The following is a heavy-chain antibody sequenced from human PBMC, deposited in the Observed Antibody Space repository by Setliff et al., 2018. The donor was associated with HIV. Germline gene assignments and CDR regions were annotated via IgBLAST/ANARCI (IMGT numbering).Heavy chain of an antibody. CDR2: IYHSRST. J-gene: IGHJ4*02. CDR1: GGSISNSSYY. CDR3: ARGVPLLPPNF. D-gene: IGHD2-21*02. Sequence: SETLSLTCTVSGGSISNSSYYWGWIRQPPGKGLEWIGNIYHSRSTYYNPSLKSRVGISVDTSKNQFSLKLSSMTAADTAMYYCARGVPLLPPNFWGQGTLVTVSS. V-gene: IGHV4-39*07.